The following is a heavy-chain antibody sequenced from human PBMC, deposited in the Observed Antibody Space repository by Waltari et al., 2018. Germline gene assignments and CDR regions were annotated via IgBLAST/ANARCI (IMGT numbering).Heavy chain of an antibody. CDR3: ARHYYYDSSGYYLFGPPRVGYFDY. Sequence: QLQLQESGPGLVKPSETLSLTCTVSGGSISSSSYYWGWIRQPPGKGLEWIGSIYYSGSTYYNPSLKSRVTISVDTSKNQFSLKLSSVTAADTAVYYCARHYYYDSSGYYLFGPPRVGYFDYWGQGTLVTVSS. J-gene: IGHJ4*02. CDR1: GGSISSSSYY. D-gene: IGHD3-22*01. CDR2: IYYSGST. V-gene: IGHV4-39*01.